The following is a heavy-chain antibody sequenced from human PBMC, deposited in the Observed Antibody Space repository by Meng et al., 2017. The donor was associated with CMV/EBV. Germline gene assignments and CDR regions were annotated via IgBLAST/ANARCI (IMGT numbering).Heavy chain of an antibody. D-gene: IGHD4-23*01. CDR3: ARSTHYGGNSAGFDY. CDR2: INPNSGGT. V-gene: IGHV1-2*02. J-gene: IGHJ4*02. CDR1: GYTFTVYY. Sequence: ASVQVSCKASGYTFTVYYMHWVRQAPGQGLEWMGWINPNSGGTNYAQKFQGRVTMTRDTSISTAYMELSRLRSDDTAVYYCARSTHYGGNSAGFDYWGQGTLVTVSS.